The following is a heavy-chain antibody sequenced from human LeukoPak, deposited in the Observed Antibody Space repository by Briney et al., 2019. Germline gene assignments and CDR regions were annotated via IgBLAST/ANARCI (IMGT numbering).Heavy chain of an antibody. D-gene: IGHD3-9*01. CDR2: INWNGGST. J-gene: IGHJ6*03. V-gene: IGHV3-20*04. CDR1: GFTFDDYG. Sequence: GGSLKLSCAASGFTFDDYGMSWVRQAPGEGLEWVSGINWNGGSTGYADSVKGRFTISRDNAKNSLYLQMNSLRAEDTALYYCAANVVRYFDWSDSYMDVWGKGTTVTVSS. CDR3: AANVVRYFDWSDSYMDV.